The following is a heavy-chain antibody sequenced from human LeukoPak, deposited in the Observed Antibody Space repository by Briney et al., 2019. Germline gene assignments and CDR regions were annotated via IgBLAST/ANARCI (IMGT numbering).Heavy chain of an antibody. V-gene: IGHV3-20*04. D-gene: IGHD3-10*01. Sequence: GGSLRLSCAASGFTFDDYGMSWVRQAPGKGLEWVSGINWNGGSTGYADSVKGRFTISRDNAKNSLYLQMNSLRAEDTALYYCARALFSMVRGAGTDYWGQGTLVTVSS. CDR3: ARALFSMVRGAGTDY. CDR2: INWNGGST. J-gene: IGHJ4*02. CDR1: GFTFDDYG.